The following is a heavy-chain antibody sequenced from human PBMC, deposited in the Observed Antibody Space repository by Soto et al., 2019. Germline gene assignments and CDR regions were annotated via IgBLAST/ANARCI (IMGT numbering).Heavy chain of an antibody. Sequence: SETLSLTCTVSSGSISSYYWSWIRQPPGKGLEWIGYIYYSGSTNYNPSLKSRVTISVDTSKNQFSLKLSSVTAADTAVYYCARLIPVVAANGDAFDIWGQGTMVTVSS. CDR3: ARLIPVVAANGDAFDI. D-gene: IGHD2-15*01. J-gene: IGHJ3*02. V-gene: IGHV4-59*08. CDR1: SGSISSYY. CDR2: IYYSGST.